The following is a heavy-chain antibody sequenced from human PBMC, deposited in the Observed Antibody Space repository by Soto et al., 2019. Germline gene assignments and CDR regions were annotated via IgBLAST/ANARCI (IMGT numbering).Heavy chain of an antibody. Sequence: LRLSCTASGFTFSNLAITWVRQAPGKGLEWVSTIDAGGGSTHYADSVKGRFTISRDNARNTLYLQITSLRAEDTAVYYCARADSAGYYYVKAFDIWGQGTMVTVSS. CDR1: GFTFSNLA. CDR3: ARADSAGYYYVKAFDI. D-gene: IGHD3-16*01. V-gene: IGHV3-23*01. J-gene: IGHJ3*02. CDR2: IDAGGGST.